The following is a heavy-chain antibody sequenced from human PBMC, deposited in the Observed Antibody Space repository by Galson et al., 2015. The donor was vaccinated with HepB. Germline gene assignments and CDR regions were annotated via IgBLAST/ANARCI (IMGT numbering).Heavy chain of an antibody. Sequence: SLRLSCAASGFTFSNYAMSWVRQAPGKGLEWVASIRGSGSRTYYADSVNGRFTISRNNSKNTLYLQMNSLIAEDTAVYYCAKGGDDIRFLEWLLDRNGMDVWGQGTTVTVSS. V-gene: IGHV3-23*01. J-gene: IGHJ6*02. CDR1: GFTFSNYA. CDR2: IRGSGSRT. D-gene: IGHD3-3*01. CDR3: AKGGDDIRFLEWLLDRNGMDV.